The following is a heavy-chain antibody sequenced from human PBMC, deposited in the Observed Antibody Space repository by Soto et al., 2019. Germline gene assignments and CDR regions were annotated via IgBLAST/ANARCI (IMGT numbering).Heavy chain of an antibody. D-gene: IGHD3-22*01. CDR1: GGSLSSSAYS. CDR3: ARELLFYDSDGFYWDDAVDI. CDR2: IYQSGST. V-gene: IGHV4-30-2*01. Sequence: SETLSLTCSVSGGSLSSSAYSWSWIRQPPGKGLEWIGFIYQSGSTYYNPSLKSRVTMSLDRPKNQFSLKLSSVTAADTAVYYCARELLFYDSDGFYWDDAVDISGQGTRVT. J-gene: IGHJ3*02.